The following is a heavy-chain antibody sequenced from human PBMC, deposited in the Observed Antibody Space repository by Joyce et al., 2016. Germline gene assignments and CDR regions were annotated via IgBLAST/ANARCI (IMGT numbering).Heavy chain of an antibody. Sequence: QVQLVQSGAEVKKPGASVKVSCKASGYTFTDYYIHWVRQAPGQGLEWMGGINLNSGGTESPQKVQGRVTMTRDTSIRTAYMELTGLRSDDTAVYYCARGDLRTSSPLFWYFALWGRGTLVTVSS. CDR2: INLNSGGT. CDR1: GYTFTDYY. CDR3: ARGDLRTSSPLFWYFAL. J-gene: IGHJ2*01. V-gene: IGHV1-2*02. D-gene: IGHD2-2*01.